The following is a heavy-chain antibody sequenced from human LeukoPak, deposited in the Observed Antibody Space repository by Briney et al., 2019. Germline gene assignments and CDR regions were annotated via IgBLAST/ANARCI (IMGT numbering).Heavy chain of an antibody. CDR1: GGSISSYY. CDR2: IHTTGGT. V-gene: IGHV4-4*07. D-gene: IGHD2-2*01. CDR3: ARDLALGYCPSSSCSSPLFDY. J-gene: IGHJ4*02. Sequence: SETLSLTCTVSGGSISSYYWSWIRQPAGKGLEWIGRIHTTGGTRYNPSLKSRITMSVDASKNQFSLKLSSVTAAVTAVYYCARDLALGYCPSSSCSSPLFDYWGQGTLVTVSS.